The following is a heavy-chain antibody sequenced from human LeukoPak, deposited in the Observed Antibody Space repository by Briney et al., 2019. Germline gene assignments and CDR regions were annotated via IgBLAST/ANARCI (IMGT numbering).Heavy chain of an antibody. CDR3: PTAEAYTSWWKV. D-gene: IGHD3-16*01. Sequence: GASVKVSCKASGYKFIDDYMHWVRQAPGQGLEFMGWINPDSGFTNYAQKFKGRVTMTRDTSISTAYLEVRSLTSDDTAVYCAPTAEAYTSWWKVWGQGTLVTVS. CDR2: INPDSGFT. V-gene: IGHV1-2*02. CDR1: GYKFIDDY. J-gene: IGHJ4*02.